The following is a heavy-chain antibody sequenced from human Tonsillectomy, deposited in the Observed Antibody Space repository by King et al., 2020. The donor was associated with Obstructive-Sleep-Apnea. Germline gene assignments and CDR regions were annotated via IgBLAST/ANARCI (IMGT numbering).Heavy chain of an antibody. Sequence: LQLQESGPGLVKSSETLSLTCTVSGDSISTSGYFWVWIRQPPGKGREWIATIYYRGTTYYNPSLRSRVTILLDTSKNQFSLKLTSVTAADTAVYYCAREPNYFDNSEAFDIWGQGTMVTVSS. CDR3: AREPNYFDNSEAFDI. D-gene: IGHD3-22*01. J-gene: IGHJ3*02. CDR2: IYYRGTT. CDR1: GDSISTSGYF. V-gene: IGHV4-39*07.